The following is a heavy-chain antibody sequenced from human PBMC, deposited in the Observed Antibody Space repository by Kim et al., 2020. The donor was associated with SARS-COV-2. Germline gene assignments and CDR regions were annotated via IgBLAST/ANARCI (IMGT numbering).Heavy chain of an antibody. V-gene: IGHV4-59*01. D-gene: IGHD1-26*01. J-gene: IGHJ3*02. Sequence: YNPALKRRVTISVDTSKNQFSLKLSSVTAADTAVYYCAKSGSYYESAFDIWGQGTMVTVSS. CDR3: AKSGSYYESAFDI.